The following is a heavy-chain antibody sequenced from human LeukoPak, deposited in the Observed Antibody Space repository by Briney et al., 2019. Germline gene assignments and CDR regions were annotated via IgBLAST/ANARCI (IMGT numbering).Heavy chain of an antibody. CDR1: GFTFDDYA. D-gene: IGHD7-27*01. CDR2: ISWNSGSI. CDR3: AKDGELGRDY. J-gene: IGHJ4*02. V-gene: IGHV3-9*01. Sequence: SGGSLRLSYAASGFTFDDYAMHWVRQAPGKGLEWVSGISWNSGSIGYADSVKGRFTISRDNAKNSLYLQMNSLRAEDTALYYCAKDGELGRDYWGQGTLVTVSS.